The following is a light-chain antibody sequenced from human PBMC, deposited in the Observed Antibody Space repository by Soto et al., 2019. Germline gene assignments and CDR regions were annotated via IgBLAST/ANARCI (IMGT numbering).Light chain of an antibody. Sequence: DIQMTQSPSSLSASIGDRVTITCRASQGISTYLAWYQQKPGKVPKLLIYAASTLQSGVPSRFSGSGSGTDSTLTINNLQPEDVATFYCQKHNGAPFTFGPGTKVDIK. CDR2: AAS. J-gene: IGKJ3*01. CDR1: QGISTY. CDR3: QKHNGAPFT. V-gene: IGKV1-27*01.